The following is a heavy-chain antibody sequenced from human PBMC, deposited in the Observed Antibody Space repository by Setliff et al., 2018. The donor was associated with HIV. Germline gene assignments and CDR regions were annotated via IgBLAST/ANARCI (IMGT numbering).Heavy chain of an antibody. J-gene: IGHJ5*02. CDR3: ARALYGEYGGDLIWLDP. CDR2: INTQTGSP. V-gene: IGHV7-4-1*02. D-gene: IGHD4-17*01. CDR1: GYTFINYA. Sequence: ASVKVSCKASGYTFINYAMNWVRQAPGQGLEWMGWINTQTGSPTYAQAFTGRFVFSVDTSVTTTYLQISGLKADDTAVYYCARALYGEYGGDLIWLDPWGQGTLVTVSS.